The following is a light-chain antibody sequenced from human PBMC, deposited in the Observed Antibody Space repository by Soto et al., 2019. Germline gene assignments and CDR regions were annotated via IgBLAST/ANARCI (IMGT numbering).Light chain of an antibody. CDR2: GAS. V-gene: IGKV3-20*01. CDR1: QSVSSSY. Sequence: SVLTQSPGTLSLSPGERATLSCRASQSVSSSYLAWYQQKPGQAPRLLIYGASSRATGIPDKFSVSGSGTDFTLTISRLVPEDFAVYYCQQYGSSPQTFGQGTKVEIK. J-gene: IGKJ1*01. CDR3: QQYGSSPQT.